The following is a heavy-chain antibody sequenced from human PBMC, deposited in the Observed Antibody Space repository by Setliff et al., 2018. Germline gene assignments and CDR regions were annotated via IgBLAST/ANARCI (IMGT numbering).Heavy chain of an antibody. CDR3: ARGDSSGYYYILFDF. D-gene: IGHD3-22*01. Sequence: PSETLSLTCTVSGGSVSSSLYYWGWIRQPPGKGLEWIGSIYYSGSTNYNPSLKSRVTMSVDASKNQFSLKLSSVTAADTAAYYCARGDSSGYYYILFDFWGQGTLVTVSS. J-gene: IGHJ4*02. V-gene: IGHV4-39*07. CDR1: GGSVSSSLYY. CDR2: IYYSGST.